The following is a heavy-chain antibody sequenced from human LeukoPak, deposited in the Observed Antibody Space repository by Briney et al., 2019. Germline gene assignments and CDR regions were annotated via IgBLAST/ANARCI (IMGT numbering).Heavy chain of an antibody. CDR1: GYTFTSYG. Sequence: ASVKVSCKAFGYTFTSYGISWVRQAPGQGLEWMGWISAYNGNTNYAQKLQGRVTMTTDTSTSTAYMELRSLRSDDTAVYYCARVQQWLVRSYYYYGMDVWGQGTTVTVSS. CDR3: ARVQQWLVRSYYYYGMDV. V-gene: IGHV1-18*01. J-gene: IGHJ6*02. CDR2: ISAYNGNT. D-gene: IGHD6-19*01.